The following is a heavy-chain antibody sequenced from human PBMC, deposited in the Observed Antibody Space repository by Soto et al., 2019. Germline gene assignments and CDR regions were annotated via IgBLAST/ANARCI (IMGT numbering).Heavy chain of an antibody. CDR3: ARDPAP. CDR1: GCAITTVGYY. Sequence: QVQLQESGPGLVKPSEPLSLTCTFSGCAITTVGYYWSGIRQHPGKGLEWIGYIYNSGTTYYHPSLKSRVTISVDTAKNQFSLKRTSVTAADTAVYYCARDPAPWGQGTLVTVSS. CDR2: IYNSGTT. J-gene: IGHJ5*02. V-gene: IGHV4-31*03.